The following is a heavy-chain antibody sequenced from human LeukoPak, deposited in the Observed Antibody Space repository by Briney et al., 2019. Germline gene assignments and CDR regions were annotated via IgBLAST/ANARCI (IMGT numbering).Heavy chain of an antibody. CDR1: GFAFGSEA. CDR3: AKSRSGSANWALQIFDN. Sequence: GGSLRLSCTVSGFAFGSEAMSWVRQSPARGLEWVASISPGGGTTYYADFVKGRFTISRDNSKNSLLVQMNSLRAEDTAVYFCAKSRSGSANWALQIFDNWGQGTLVTVSS. D-gene: IGHD1-1*01. J-gene: IGHJ4*02. V-gene: IGHV3-23*01. CDR2: ISPGGGTT.